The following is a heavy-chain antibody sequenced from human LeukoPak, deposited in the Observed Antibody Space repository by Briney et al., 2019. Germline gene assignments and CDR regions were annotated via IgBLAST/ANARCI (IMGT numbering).Heavy chain of an antibody. CDR2: ISNADAYT. CDR1: GFTFSDYV. V-gene: IGHV3-23*01. CDR3: VKDGPITGIYLCA. J-gene: IGHJ5*02. D-gene: IGHD1-1*01. Sequence: GGSLRLSCTASGFTFSDYVMNWVRQPPGKGREWVSVISNADAYTSYTGSVKGRFTISRDNSKDTLYLQMNDLRAEDTAVYYCVKDGPITGIYLCAWGQGTLVTVSS.